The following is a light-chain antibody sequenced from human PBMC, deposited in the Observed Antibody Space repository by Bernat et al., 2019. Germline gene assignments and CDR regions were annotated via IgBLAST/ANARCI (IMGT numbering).Light chain of an antibody. V-gene: IGKV1-33*01. CDR2: DAS. CDR3: QQYDNLPYT. J-gene: IGKJ2*01. Sequence: DIQMTQSPSSLSASVGDRVTITCQASQDISNYLNWYHQKPGKAPKLLIYDASNWETGVPSRFSGSGSGTDFTFTISSLQPEDIATYYCQQYDNLPYTFGQGTKLEIK. CDR1: QDISNY.